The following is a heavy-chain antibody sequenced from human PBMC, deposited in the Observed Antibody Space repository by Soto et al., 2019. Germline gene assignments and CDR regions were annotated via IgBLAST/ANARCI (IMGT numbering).Heavy chain of an antibody. CDR3: AKVVFAVADYYFDY. CDR2: ISYDGSNK. D-gene: IGHD6-19*01. Sequence: GGSLRLSCTGSGFPFDDFAINWVRQAPGKGLEWVAVISYDGSNKYYADSVKGRFTISRDNSKNTLYLQMNSLRAEDTAVYYCAKVVFAVADYYFDYWGQGTLVTVSS. CDR1: GFPFDDFA. J-gene: IGHJ4*02. V-gene: IGHV3-30*04.